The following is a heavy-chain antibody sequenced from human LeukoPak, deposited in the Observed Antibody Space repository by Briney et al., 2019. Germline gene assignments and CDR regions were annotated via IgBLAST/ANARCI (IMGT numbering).Heavy chain of an antibody. Sequence: LETLSLTCSVSGYSISSDYHWGWSRPPPGKGQGWIGSKYHSGSNYYNPSLKRRLSISVDTSKNQLSMQMTTVTAAHTALYYCARVFYDTSGYYYRGLYYFYYWGQGTLVTVSS. V-gene: IGHV4-38-2*02. D-gene: IGHD3-22*01. CDR3: ARVFYDTSGYYYRGLYYFYY. CDR2: KYHSGSN. CDR1: GYSISSDYH. J-gene: IGHJ4*02.